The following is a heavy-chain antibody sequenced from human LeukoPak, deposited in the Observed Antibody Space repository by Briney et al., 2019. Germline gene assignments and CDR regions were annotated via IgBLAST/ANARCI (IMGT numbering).Heavy chain of an antibody. D-gene: IGHD2-8*02. CDR1: GFTFSTYA. CDR2: ISYDGSKK. CDR3: ARDSPYGTAGY. V-gene: IGHV3-30-3*01. Sequence: PGRSLKLSCVASGFTFSTYAMHWVRQAPGKGLEWVTVISYDGSKKYYADSVKGRFTISRDDTKNSLYLQMNSLRAEDTAVYYCARDSPYGTAGYWGQGTLVTVSS. J-gene: IGHJ4*02.